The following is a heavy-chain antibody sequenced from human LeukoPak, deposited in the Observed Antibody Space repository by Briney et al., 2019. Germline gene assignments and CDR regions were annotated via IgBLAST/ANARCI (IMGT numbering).Heavy chain of an antibody. J-gene: IGHJ4*02. CDR2: FYNSGST. D-gene: IGHD3-16*01. Sequence: SETLSLTCSVSGASISNYYWSWIRQPAGKGLEFIGLFYNSGSTNCNPSLKSRVTMSVDTSKNQFSLKLGSVTAADTAVYYCARVGDYALKDWGQGTLVTVSS. CDR1: GASISNYY. V-gene: IGHV4-4*07. CDR3: ARVGDYALKD.